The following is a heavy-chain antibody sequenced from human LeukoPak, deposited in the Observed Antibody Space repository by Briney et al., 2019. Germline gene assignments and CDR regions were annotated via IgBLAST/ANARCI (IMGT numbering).Heavy chain of an antibody. CDR3: ARGAGATIFGVVTALGP. J-gene: IGHJ5*02. CDR1: GGSISSYY. V-gene: IGHV4-59*12. D-gene: IGHD3-3*01. CDR2: IYYSGST. Sequence: SETLSLTCTVSGGSISSYYWSWIRQPPGKGLEWIGYIYYSGSTNYNPSLKSRVTISVDTSKNQFSLKLSSVTAADTAVYYCARGAGATIFGVVTALGPWGQGTLVTVSS.